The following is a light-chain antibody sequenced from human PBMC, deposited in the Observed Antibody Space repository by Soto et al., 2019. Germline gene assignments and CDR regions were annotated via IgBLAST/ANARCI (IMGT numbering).Light chain of an antibody. Sequence: IVLTQSPCTLALSPVERAPLSCRVSQTISNRLLAWYQQKPGQSPRLLIYGASSRATGIPDRFIGSGSGTDFTLTISRLEPEDFAVYACQQYGRAPITFGQGTRLEI. J-gene: IGKJ5*01. CDR2: GAS. V-gene: IGKV3-20*01. CDR1: QTISNRL. CDR3: QQYGRAPIT.